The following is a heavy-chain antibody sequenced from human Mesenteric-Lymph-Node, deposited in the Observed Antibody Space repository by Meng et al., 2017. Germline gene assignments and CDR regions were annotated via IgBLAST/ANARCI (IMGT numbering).Heavy chain of an antibody. D-gene: IGHD2-2*01. V-gene: IGHV4-34*01. J-gene: IGHJ4*02. CDR2: INHSGST. CDR3: ARTIGGADIVVVPAAYYFGY. CDR1: GGSFSGYY. Sequence: QVQLQQWGAGLLKPSETLSLTCAVYGGSFSGYYWSWIRQPPGKGLEWIGEINHSGSTNYNPSLKSRVTISVDTSKNQFSLKLSSVTAADTAVYYCARTIGGADIVVVPAAYYFGYWGQGTLVTVSS.